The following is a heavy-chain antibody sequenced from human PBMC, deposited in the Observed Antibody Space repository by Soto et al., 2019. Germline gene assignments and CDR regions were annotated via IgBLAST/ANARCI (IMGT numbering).Heavy chain of an antibody. CDR3: ASGGIAVAGTSPYYYYYYGMDV. CDR1: GTSFTSNW. J-gene: IGHJ6*02. Sequence: PGESLKTSFNGSGTSFTSNWISWVRQMPGKGLEWMGMIDPSDSYTNYSPSFQGHVTISADTSISTAYLPWSSLKASDTAMYYCASGGIAVAGTSPYYYYYYGMDVWGQGTTVTVSS. D-gene: IGHD6-19*01. CDR2: IDPSDSYT. V-gene: IGHV5-10-1*01.